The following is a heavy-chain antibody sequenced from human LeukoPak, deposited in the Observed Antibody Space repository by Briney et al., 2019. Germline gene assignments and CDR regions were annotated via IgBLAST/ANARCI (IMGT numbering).Heavy chain of an antibody. CDR2: ISVGSNYI. CDR1: GYTFSSYS. D-gene: IGHD3-22*01. CDR3: ARLRRNSDRSGYYYYYDY. J-gene: IGHJ4*02. Sequence: GGSLRLSCAASGYTFSSYSINWDRQAPGKGLEWVSSISVGSNYIYYADSVRGRFSITRDDARNSLYLQMDSLRGDDTAVYYCARLRRNSDRSGYYYYYDYWGQGTLVTVSS. V-gene: IGHV3-21*01.